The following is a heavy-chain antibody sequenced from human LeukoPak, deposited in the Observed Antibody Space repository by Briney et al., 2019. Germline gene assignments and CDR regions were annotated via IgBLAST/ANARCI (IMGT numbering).Heavy chain of an antibody. CDR2: ISPHSGFT. CDR3: ARQTGDDALDI. D-gene: IGHD7-27*01. J-gene: IGHJ3*02. CDR1: GYTLTGHY. V-gene: IGHV1-2*02. Sequence: ASVKVSCKASGYTLTGHYIHWVRQAPGQGLEWMGWISPHSGFTMYPQRFQGRVTMTTDTSISTAFLEVRSLRSDDTAAYYCARQTGDDALDIWGQGTMITVYS.